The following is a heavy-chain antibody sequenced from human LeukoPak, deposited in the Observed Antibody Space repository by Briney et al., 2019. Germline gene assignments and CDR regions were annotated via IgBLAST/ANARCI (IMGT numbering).Heavy chain of an antibody. CDR2: INQYGSEK. J-gene: IGHJ4*02. Sequence: GGSLRLSCAASGFTFSSYWMNWVRQAPGKGLEWVANINQYGSEKYYVDSVKGRFTISRDNAKNSLYLQMNSLRAEDTAVYYCARGGGNFDYWGQGTLVTVSS. CDR3: ARGGGNFDY. V-gene: IGHV3-7*04. D-gene: IGHD3-16*01. CDR1: GFTFSSYW.